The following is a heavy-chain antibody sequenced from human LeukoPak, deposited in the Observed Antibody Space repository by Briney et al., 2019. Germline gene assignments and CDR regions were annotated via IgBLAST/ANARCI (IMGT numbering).Heavy chain of an antibody. D-gene: IGHD3-22*01. Sequence: PGGSLRLSCAASGFTFDDYAMHWVRQAPGKGLEWVSGISWNSGSIGYADSVKGRFTISGDNAKNSLYLQMNSLRAEDTALYYCAKGNDSSGYYPSLPYWGQGTLVTVSS. J-gene: IGHJ4*02. CDR1: GFTFDDYA. CDR2: ISWNSGSI. V-gene: IGHV3-9*01. CDR3: AKGNDSSGYYPSLPY.